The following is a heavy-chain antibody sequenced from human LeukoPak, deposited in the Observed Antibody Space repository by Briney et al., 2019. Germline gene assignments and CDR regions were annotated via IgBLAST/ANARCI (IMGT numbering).Heavy chain of an antibody. CDR1: GFTFSLYA. D-gene: IGHD2-21*02. CDR2: ISHDGRNR. CDR3: ARDSTDCSGDCYRGFLQH. V-gene: IGHV3-30-3*01. Sequence: GGSLRPSCAASGFTFSLYAMRWVRQAPGKGLEWLAVISHDGRNRFNADSVKGRLTISRDNSKNTVHLELSSLSPEDTAVYYCARDSTDCSGDCYRGFLQHWSQGTLVTVSS. J-gene: IGHJ1*01.